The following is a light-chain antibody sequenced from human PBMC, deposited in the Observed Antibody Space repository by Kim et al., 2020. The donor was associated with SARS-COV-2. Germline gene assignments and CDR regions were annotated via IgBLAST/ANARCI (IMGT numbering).Light chain of an antibody. Sequence: TIFCCARSSNIGSYNGNWYQQLPGAAATLLIYSEDQRPSGVPDRLSGAWSGASAALAIGGLQWEDEDDYYCAAWDDSMNGYWVFGGGTQLTVL. CDR2: SED. CDR1: SSNIGSYN. CDR3: AAWDDSMNGYWV. J-gene: IGLJ3*02. V-gene: IGLV1-44*01.